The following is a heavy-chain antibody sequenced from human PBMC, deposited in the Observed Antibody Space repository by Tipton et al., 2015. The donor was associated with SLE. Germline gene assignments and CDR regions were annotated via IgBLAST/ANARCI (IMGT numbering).Heavy chain of an antibody. Sequence: TLSLTCAVYGGSFSGYYWSWIRQPPGKGLEWSGEINHSGRTNYNPSLKSRVTISVDTSKNQFSLKLSSVTAADTAVYYCARDLRSMTTVTRGFDLWGRGTLVTVSS. V-gene: IGHV4-34*01. D-gene: IGHD4-17*01. J-gene: IGHJ2*01. CDR3: ARDLRSMTTVTRGFDL. CDR1: GGSFSGYY. CDR2: INHSGRT.